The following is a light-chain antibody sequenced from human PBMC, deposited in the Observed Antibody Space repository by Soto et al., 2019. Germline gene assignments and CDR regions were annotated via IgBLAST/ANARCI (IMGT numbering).Light chain of an antibody. Sequence: QSVLTQPASVSGSPGQSITISCTGASSDLGDYNYVSWYQQHPGNAQKLMIYDVSSRPSGVSDRFSGSKSGNTASLTISGLQAEDEADYYCTSYTTTGTYVFATGTKVTVL. CDR3: TSYTTTGTYV. CDR1: SSDLGDYNY. V-gene: IGLV2-14*03. CDR2: DVS. J-gene: IGLJ1*01.